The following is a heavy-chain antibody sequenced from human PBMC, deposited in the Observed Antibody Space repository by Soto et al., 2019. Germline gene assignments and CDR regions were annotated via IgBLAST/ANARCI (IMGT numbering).Heavy chain of an antibody. J-gene: IGHJ6*02. CDR3: ARGGEVDTAMVILSYYYGMDV. CDR1: GYTFTSYY. Sequence: RASVKVSCKASGYTFTSYYMHWVRQAPGQGLEWMGIINPSGGSTSYAQKFQGRVTMTRDTSTSTVYMELSSLRSEDTAVYYCARGGEVDTAMVILSYYYGMDVWGQGPTVTVS. D-gene: IGHD5-18*01. V-gene: IGHV1-46*03. CDR2: INPSGGST.